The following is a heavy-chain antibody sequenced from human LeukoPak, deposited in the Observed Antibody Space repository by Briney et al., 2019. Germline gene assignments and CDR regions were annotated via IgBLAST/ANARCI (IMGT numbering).Heavy chain of an antibody. CDR2: IIPIFGTA. CDR3: ARGVRGEYYYYMDV. CDR1: GGTFSSYA. J-gene: IGHJ6*03. V-gene: IGHV1-69*05. Sequence: GASVTVSCKASGGTFSSYAISWVRQAPGQGLEWMGGIIPIFGTANYAQKFQGRVTITTDESTSTAYMELSSLRSEDTAVYYCARGVRGEYYYYMDVWGKGTTVTVSS. D-gene: IGHD3-10*01.